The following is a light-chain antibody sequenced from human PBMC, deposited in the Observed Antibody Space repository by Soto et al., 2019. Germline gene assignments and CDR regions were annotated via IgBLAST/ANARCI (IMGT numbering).Light chain of an antibody. CDR2: EAT. CDR3: CSYAGSSTFV. V-gene: IGLV2-23*01. Sequence: VLTQPASVSGSPGQSITSSCTGTSSYFGTYNLVSWYQHHSGKAPKLLIYEATKRPPGVSDRFSGSKSGYTASLTISGLQAEDGADYYCCSYAGSSTFVFETGTKVTVL. CDR1: SSYFGTYNL. J-gene: IGLJ1*01.